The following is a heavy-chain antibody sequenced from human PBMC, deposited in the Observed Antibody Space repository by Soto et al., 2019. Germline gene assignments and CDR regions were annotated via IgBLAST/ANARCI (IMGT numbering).Heavy chain of an antibody. V-gene: IGHV3-48*02. CDR2: ISSSSSTI. J-gene: IGHJ6*02. CDR1: GFTFSSYS. D-gene: IGHD4-17*01. Sequence: RLSCAASGFTFSSYSMNWVRQAPGKGLEWVSYISSSSSTIYYADSVKGRFTISRDNAKKSLYLQMNSLRDEDTAVYYCESAYGDYPSRYGMDVWGQGTTVTVSS. CDR3: ESAYGDYPSRYGMDV.